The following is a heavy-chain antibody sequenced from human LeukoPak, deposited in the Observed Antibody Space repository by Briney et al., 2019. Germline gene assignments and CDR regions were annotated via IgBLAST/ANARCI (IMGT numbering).Heavy chain of an antibody. CDR3: ARDWVYKIDY. D-gene: IGHD5-24*01. Sequence: GGSLRLSCAASGFTFSSHLMHWVRRTPGKGLVWVSRISHDGIISYADSVKGRFTISRDNAKNTLILQMNSLRVEDTAVYYCARDWVYKIDYWGRGTLVTVSS. CDR2: ISHDGII. CDR1: GFTFSSHL. V-gene: IGHV3-74*01. J-gene: IGHJ4*02.